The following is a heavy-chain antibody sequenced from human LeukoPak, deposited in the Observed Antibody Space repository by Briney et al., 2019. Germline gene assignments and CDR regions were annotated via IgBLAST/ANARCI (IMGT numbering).Heavy chain of an antibody. CDR1: GFTFSSYW. CDR2: IKQDGSQK. V-gene: IGHV3-7*01. Sequence: GGSLRLSCEASGFTFSSYWMSWVRQAPGKGLEWVANIKQDGSQKYYGDSVKGRFTISRDNAKNSMYLQMNSLRVEDTAVYYCARDSGNYHFDHCGQGTLVTVSS. CDR3: ARDSGNYHFDH. J-gene: IGHJ4*02. D-gene: IGHD1-26*01.